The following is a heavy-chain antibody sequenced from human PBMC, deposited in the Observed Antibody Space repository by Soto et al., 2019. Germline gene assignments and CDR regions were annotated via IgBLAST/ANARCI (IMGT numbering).Heavy chain of an antibody. Sequence: QVQLQESGPGLVKPSDTLSLTCAVSGYSISSSNWWGWIRQPPGKGLEWIGYIYYSGTTYYNPSLKSRVTIPVDTSKNQCSLKLTSVTAVDTAVYYCARREIQGPIDYWGQGTLVTVSS. CDR2: IYYSGTT. CDR1: GYSISSSNW. J-gene: IGHJ4*02. D-gene: IGHD1-26*01. CDR3: ARREIQGPIDY. V-gene: IGHV4-28*01.